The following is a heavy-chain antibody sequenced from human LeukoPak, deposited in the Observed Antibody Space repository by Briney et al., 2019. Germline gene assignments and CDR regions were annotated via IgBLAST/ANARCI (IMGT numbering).Heavy chain of an antibody. J-gene: IGHJ4*02. CDR2: ISYSGSS. Sequence: SETLSLTCTVSGASISSSYWSWTRQPPGKGLEWIGYISYSGSSNYNPSLNSRVSISVDRSKNQFSLKLNSVTAADTAVYYCAREAVHFDYWGQGTLVTVSS. V-gene: IGHV4-59*01. CDR1: GASISSSY. D-gene: IGHD6-6*01. CDR3: AREAVHFDY.